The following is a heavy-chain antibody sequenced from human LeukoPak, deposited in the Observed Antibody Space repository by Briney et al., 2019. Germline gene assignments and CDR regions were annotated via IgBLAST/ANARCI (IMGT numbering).Heavy chain of an antibody. Sequence: ETLSLTCAVYGGSFSGYYWSWIRQPPGKGLEWIGEVNHSGSTNYNPSLKSRVTISLDKSKNHFSLKLSSVTAADTAVYYCARGDYYDSSGYWGQGTLVTVSS. CDR2: VNHSGST. CDR3: ARGDYYDSSGY. D-gene: IGHD3-22*01. CDR1: GGSFSGYY. V-gene: IGHV4-34*01. J-gene: IGHJ4*02.